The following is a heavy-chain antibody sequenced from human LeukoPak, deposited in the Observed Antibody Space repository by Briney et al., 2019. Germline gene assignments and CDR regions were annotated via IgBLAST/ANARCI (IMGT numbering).Heavy chain of an antibody. CDR2: IWYDGSNK. CDR3: AKDLAPYCGGDCSALDY. CDR1: GFTFSSYG. Sequence: GGSLRLSCAASGFTFSSYGMHWVRQAPGKGLEWVAVIWYDGSNKYYADSVKGRFTISRDNSKNTLYLQMNSLRAEDTAVYYCAKDLAPYCGGDCSALDYWGQGTLVTVSS. V-gene: IGHV3-33*06. D-gene: IGHD2-21*02. J-gene: IGHJ4*02.